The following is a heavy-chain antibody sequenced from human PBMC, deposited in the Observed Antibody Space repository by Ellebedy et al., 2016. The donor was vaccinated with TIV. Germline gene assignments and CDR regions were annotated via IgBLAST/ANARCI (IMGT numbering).Heavy chain of an antibody. D-gene: IGHD1-1*01. CDR2: VTADGGTT. J-gene: IGHJ4*02. V-gene: IGHV3-43*02. CDR1: GFTFDDYA. Sequence: GESLKISCAASGFTFDDYAMHWVRQVPGKGLEWVSLVTADGGTTHYADSVKGRFTISRDNSKNTLYLQMNSLRTEDTALYYCAKDRRDWYNWNEGEHFDYWGQGSLVTVSS. CDR3: AKDRRDWYNWNEGEHFDY.